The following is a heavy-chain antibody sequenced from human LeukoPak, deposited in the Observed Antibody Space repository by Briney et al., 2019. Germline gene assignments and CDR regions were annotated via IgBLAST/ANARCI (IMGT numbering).Heavy chain of an antibody. CDR2: IKSKTDGGAT. J-gene: IGHJ4*02. CDR1: GFTFSNAW. V-gene: IGHV3-15*01. D-gene: IGHD4-17*01. CDR3: TTDPRYGDYVLDY. Sequence: PGGSLILSCAASGFTFSNAWMTWVRQAPGKGLEWVGRIKSKTDGGATDYAAPVKGRFTISRDDSKNTLYPQMNSLKTEDTAVYYCTTDPRYGDYVLDYWGQGTLVTVSS.